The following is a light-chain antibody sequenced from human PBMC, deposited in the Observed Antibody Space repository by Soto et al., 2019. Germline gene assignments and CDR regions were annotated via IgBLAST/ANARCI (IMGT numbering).Light chain of an antibody. CDR3: QQYGSSRRT. Sequence: EIVLTQSPGTLSLSPGERATLSCRASQSVSSSYLAWYQQKPGQAPRLLIYGASSRATGIPDRFSGSGSGTDLTLTISRLEPEDFAVYYCQQYGSSRRTFGQGTPVEIK. V-gene: IGKV3-20*01. CDR2: GAS. CDR1: QSVSSSY. J-gene: IGKJ1*01.